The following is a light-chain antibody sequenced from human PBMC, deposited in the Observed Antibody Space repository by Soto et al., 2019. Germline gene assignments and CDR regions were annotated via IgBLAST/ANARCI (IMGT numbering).Light chain of an antibody. CDR3: QDYDDWPTWT. Sequence: EIVMTQSPATLSVSPGERATLSCRASQSVSSNLAWYQQKPGQAPRLLIYGASTRATGIPARFSGSGSGTEFTRVISSLQSEDIAVYFCQDYDDWPTWTFGQGTKVEIK. J-gene: IGKJ1*01. V-gene: IGKV3-15*01. CDR1: QSVSSN. CDR2: GAS.